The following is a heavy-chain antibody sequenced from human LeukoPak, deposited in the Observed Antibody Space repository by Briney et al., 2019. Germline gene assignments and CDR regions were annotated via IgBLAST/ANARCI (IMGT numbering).Heavy chain of an antibody. CDR2: IYYSGST. CDR3: ARPNRSGYTRDAFDI. Sequence: PSETLSLTCTVSGGSINNRNFYWGWIRQPPGKGLEWVGSIYYSGSTYYNPSLKSRVTISVHTSKNQFSLKLSSVTAADTAVYYCARPNRSGYTRDAFDIWGQGTMVTVSS. D-gene: IGHD3-22*01. J-gene: IGHJ3*02. CDR1: GGSINNRNFY. V-gene: IGHV4-39*01.